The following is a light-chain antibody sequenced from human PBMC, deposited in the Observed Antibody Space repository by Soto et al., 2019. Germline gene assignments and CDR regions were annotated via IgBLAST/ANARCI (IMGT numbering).Light chain of an antibody. J-gene: IGKJ3*01. CDR2: GAS. Sequence: EIVLTQSPGTLSLSPGERATLSCRASQSVSSSYLAWYQQKPGQAPRLLIYGASSRATGIPDRFSGSGSGTDFTLTISRLEPEDVAVYCCQQYGRSLTLGPGTKVDI. CDR1: QSVSSSY. V-gene: IGKV3-20*01. CDR3: QQYGRSLT.